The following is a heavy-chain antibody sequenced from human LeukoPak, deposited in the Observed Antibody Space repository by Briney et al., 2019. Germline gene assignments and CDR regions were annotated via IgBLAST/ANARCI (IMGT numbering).Heavy chain of an antibody. Sequence: SETLSLTCTVSGGSISSSSYYWSWIRQPPGKGLEWIGEINHSGSTNYNPSLKSRVTISVDTSKNQFSLKLSSVTAADTAVYYCARASDIVVVPAAIKAGPDGSVGMDVWGQGTTVTVSS. CDR3: ARASDIVVVPAAIKAGPDGSVGMDV. CDR1: GGSISSSSYY. V-gene: IGHV4-39*07. J-gene: IGHJ6*02. CDR2: INHSGST. D-gene: IGHD2-2*01.